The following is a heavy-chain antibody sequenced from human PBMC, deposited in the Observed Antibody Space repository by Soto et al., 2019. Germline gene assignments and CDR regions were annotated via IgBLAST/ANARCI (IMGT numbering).Heavy chain of an antibody. V-gene: IGHV3-21*06. CDR2: ISSSAGYI. D-gene: IGHD3-22*01. J-gene: IGHJ4*02. CDR3: ASDYYDSSGYLTF. Sequence: AGSLRLSCAASGFTFSNYNMNWVRQTPGKGLEWVSSISSSAGYIHYADSLKGRFTISRDNAKNSLYLQMDRLRVEDTGVYYCASDYYDSSGYLTFWGQGTLVTVSS. CDR1: GFTFSNYN.